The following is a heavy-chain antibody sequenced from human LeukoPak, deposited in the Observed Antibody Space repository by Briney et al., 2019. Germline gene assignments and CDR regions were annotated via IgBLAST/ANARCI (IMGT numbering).Heavy chain of an antibody. Sequence: SETLSLTCTVSGGSISSSSYYWGWIRQPPGKGLEWIGSIYYSGSTYYNPSLKSRVTMSVDTSKNQFSLKLSSVTAADTAVYYCARDRVEYGSLGAFDIWGQGTMVTVSS. J-gene: IGHJ3*02. CDR2: IYYSGST. D-gene: IGHD6-6*01. CDR1: GGSISSSSYY. V-gene: IGHV4-39*07. CDR3: ARDRVEYGSLGAFDI.